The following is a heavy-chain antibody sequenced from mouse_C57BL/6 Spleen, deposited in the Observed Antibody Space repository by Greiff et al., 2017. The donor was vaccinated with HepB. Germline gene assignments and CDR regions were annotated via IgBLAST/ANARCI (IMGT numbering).Heavy chain of an antibody. CDR1: GYTFTDYY. J-gene: IGHJ2*01. Sequence: QVQLQQSGAELVRPGASVKLSCKASGYTFTDYYINWVKQRPGQGLEWIARIYPGSGNTYYNEKFKGKATLTAEKSSSTAYMQLSSLTSEDSAVYFCARLYYGSSSVYFDYWGQGTTLTVSS. D-gene: IGHD1-1*01. CDR3: ARLYYGSSSVYFDY. CDR2: IYPGSGNT. V-gene: IGHV1-76*01.